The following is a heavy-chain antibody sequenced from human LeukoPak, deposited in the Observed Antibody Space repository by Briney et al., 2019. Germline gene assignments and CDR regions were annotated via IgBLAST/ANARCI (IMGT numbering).Heavy chain of an antibody. CDR1: GFTFSDYW. Sequence: GGSLRLSCAVSGFTFSDYWMSWVRQAAGKGLEWVANIKQDGSVKYYVDSVKGRFTISRDNAKNSLYIQMNSLRVEDTAIYYCARVGEYCSGVSCSSGWFDPWGQGTLVTVSS. CDR2: IKQDGSVK. V-gene: IGHV3-7*03. CDR3: ARVGEYCSGVSCSSGWFDP. J-gene: IGHJ5*02. D-gene: IGHD2-15*01.